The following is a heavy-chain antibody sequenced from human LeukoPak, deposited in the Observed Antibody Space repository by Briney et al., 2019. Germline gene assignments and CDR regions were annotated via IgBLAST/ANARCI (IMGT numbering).Heavy chain of an antibody. CDR3: AKNLYNWNLAFIFDY. CDR2: ISGSGGST. CDR1: GFTFSSYA. D-gene: IGHD1-20*01. J-gene: IGHJ4*02. Sequence: PERSLRLSCAASGFTFSSYAMSWVRQAPGKGLEWVSAISGSGGSTYYADSVKGRFTISRDNSKNTLYLQMNSLRAEDTAVYYCAKNLYNWNLAFIFDYWGQGTLVTVSS. V-gene: IGHV3-23*01.